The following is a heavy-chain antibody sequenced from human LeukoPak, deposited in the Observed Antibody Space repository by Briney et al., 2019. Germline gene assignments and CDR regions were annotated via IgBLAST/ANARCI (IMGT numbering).Heavy chain of an antibody. J-gene: IGHJ4*02. V-gene: IGHV3-21*01. Sequence: GGSLRLSCAASGFTFSSYSMNWVRQAPGKGLEWVSSISSSSSYIYYADSVKGRFTISRDNAKNSLYLQMNSLRAEDTAVYYCASLDTAMVTSVYWGQGTLVTVSS. CDR1: GFTFSSYS. CDR2: ISSSSSYI. D-gene: IGHD5-18*01. CDR3: ASLDTAMVTSVY.